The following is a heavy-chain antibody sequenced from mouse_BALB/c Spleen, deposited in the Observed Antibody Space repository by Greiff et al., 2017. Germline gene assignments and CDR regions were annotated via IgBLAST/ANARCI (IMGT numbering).Heavy chain of an antibody. CDR2: ISSGGST. V-gene: IGHV5-6-5*01. CDR1: GFTFSSYA. Sequence: EVQGVESGGGLVKPGGSLKLSCAASGFTFSSYAMSWVRQTPEKRLEWVASISSGGSTYYPDSVKGRFTISRDNARNILYLQMSSLRSEDTAMYYCARVGRRDWYFDVWGAGTTVTVSS. CDR3: ARVGRRDWYFDV. J-gene: IGHJ1*01.